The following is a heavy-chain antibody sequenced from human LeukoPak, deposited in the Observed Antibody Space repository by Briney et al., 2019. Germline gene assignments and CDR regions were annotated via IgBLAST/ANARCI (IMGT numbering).Heavy chain of an antibody. CDR2: ISWNSGSI. J-gene: IGHJ2*01. CDR3: AKESHGDYVFPHPRGNWYFDL. D-gene: IGHD4-17*01. V-gene: IGHV3-9*01. CDR1: GFTFDDYA. Sequence: PGGSLRLSCAASGFTFDDYAMHWVRQAPWKGLEWVSGISWNSGSIGYADSVKGRFTISRDNAKNSLYLQMNSLRAEDTALYYCAKESHGDYVFPHPRGNWYFDLWGRGTLVTVSS.